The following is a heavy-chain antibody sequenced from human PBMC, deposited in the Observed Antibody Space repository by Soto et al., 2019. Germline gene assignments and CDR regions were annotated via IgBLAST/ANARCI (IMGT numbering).Heavy chain of an antibody. J-gene: IGHJ6*02. Sequence: EVQLLESGGGLVQPGGSLRLSCAASGFTFSSYAMSWVRQAPGKGLEWVSTISSSGGSTYYADSVKGRFTISRDNSKNTLFLRMNSRRAEDTAVYYCAKERWGGYGMVVWGQGTTVTVSS. D-gene: IGHD3-16*01. CDR1: GFTFSSYA. V-gene: IGHV3-23*01. CDR3: AKERWGGYGMVV. CDR2: ISSSGGST.